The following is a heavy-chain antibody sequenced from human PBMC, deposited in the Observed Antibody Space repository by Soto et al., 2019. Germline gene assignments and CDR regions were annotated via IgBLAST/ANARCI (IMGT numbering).Heavy chain of an antibody. CDR1: GFTFSTYS. CDR2: SSGSGGTI. D-gene: IGHD3-10*01. CDR3: ARGMMLDGLVIDWYVDI. Sequence: EVQLVESGGGLVQPGGSLRLSCVASGFTFSTYSMTWVRQVPGKGLEWISYSSGSGGTIDYADSVKGRFTISRDNAKNSLYLQMNSLRHEDTAAFYCARGMMLDGLVIDWYVDIWGRGTAVTVSS. V-gene: IGHV3-48*02. J-gene: IGHJ2*01.